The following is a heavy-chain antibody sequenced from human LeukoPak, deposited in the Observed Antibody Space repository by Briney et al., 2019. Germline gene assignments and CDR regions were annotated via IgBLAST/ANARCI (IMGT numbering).Heavy chain of an antibody. V-gene: IGHV3-23*01. J-gene: IGHJ4*02. D-gene: IGHD3-10*01. CDR1: GFTVSNYA. Sequence: GGSLRLSCAAAGFTVSNYAMNWVRQDLGEGLEWVSTIRGSGDNTYYADSVKVRFTLSRDNSKNAPYLQINSLRAEDTAVYYCAKNPQFGELLNWGQGTLVTVSS. CDR2: IRGSGDNT. CDR3: AKNPQFGELLN.